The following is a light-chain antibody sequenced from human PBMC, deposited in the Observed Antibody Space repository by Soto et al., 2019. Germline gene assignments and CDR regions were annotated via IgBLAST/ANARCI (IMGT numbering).Light chain of an antibody. J-gene: IGKJ1*01. CDR1: QSISSW. CDR2: KAS. Sequence: DIQMTQSPSTLSASVGDRVTITCRASQSISSWLAWYQQKPGEAPKLLIYKASSLETGVPSRFSGSGSETEFTLTVSSLQPDDVATYYCQQYSDYSRTFGQGTKVEIK. V-gene: IGKV1-5*03. CDR3: QQYSDYSRT.